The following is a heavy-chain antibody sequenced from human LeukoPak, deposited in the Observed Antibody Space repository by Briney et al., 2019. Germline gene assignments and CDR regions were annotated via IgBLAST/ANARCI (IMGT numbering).Heavy chain of an antibody. CDR3: ARGAAGTIPDYYYFGMDI. CDR2: IYPGDSDT. D-gene: IGHD1-7*01. CDR1: GYRFTDYW. V-gene: IGHV5-51*01. Sequence: GESLKISCKGSGYRFTDYWTGWVRQMPGKGLEWMGIIYPGDSDTRYSPSFQGQVTISVDKSINTAHLQWGSLKASDTAMYYCARGAAGTIPDYYYFGMDIWGQGTTVTVSS. J-gene: IGHJ6*02.